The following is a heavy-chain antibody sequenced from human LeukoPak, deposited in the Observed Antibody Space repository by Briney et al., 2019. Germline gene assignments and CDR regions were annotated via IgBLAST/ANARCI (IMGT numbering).Heavy chain of an antibody. Sequence: PGGSLRLSCTASGLTFSSYWMSWVRQAPGKGLEWVANIKQDGSEKYYVDSVKGRFTISRDNAKNSLYLQMNSLRAEDTAVYYCASEGGYFDWDDAFDIWGQGTMVTVSS. CDR1: GLTFSSYW. CDR3: ASEGGYFDWDDAFDI. J-gene: IGHJ3*02. V-gene: IGHV3-7*01. D-gene: IGHD3-9*01. CDR2: IKQDGSEK.